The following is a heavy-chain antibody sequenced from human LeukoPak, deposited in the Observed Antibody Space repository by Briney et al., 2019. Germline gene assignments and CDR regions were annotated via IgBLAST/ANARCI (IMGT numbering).Heavy chain of an antibody. CDR3: ARSSRLTFDY. CDR1: GFTLSSYA. Sequence: GGSLRLSCAASGFTLSSYAMSWVRQAPGKGLEWVSYISSSGSTIYYADSVKGRFTISRDNAKNSLYLQMNSLRAEDMAVYYCARSSRLTFDYWGQGTLVTVSS. CDR2: ISSSGSTI. J-gene: IGHJ4*02. V-gene: IGHV3-48*04. D-gene: IGHD6-6*01.